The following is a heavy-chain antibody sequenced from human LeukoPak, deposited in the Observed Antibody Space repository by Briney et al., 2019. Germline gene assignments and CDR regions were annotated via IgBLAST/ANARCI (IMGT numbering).Heavy chain of an antibody. J-gene: IGHJ6*04. CDR2: IKEDGSEK. CDR3: AELGITMIGGV. CDR1: GFIFRNYW. Sequence: GGSLRLSCAASGFIFRNYWMTWVRQGPGKGLEWVANIKEDGSEKYYVDSVKGRFTSSRDNAKNSLFLQMNSLRAEDTAVYYCAELGITMIGGVWGKGTTVTISS. D-gene: IGHD3-10*02. V-gene: IGHV3-7*01.